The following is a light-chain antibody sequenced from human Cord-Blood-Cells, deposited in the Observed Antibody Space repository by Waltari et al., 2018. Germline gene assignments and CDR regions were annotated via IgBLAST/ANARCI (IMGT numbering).Light chain of an antibody. CDR1: SSDVGGYNY. V-gene: IGLV2-14*01. CDR2: EVS. Sequence: QSALTQPDSVSGSPGQSLTISCPGTSSDVGGYNYVSWYQQHPGKAPKLMIYEVSNRPSGVSNRFSGSKSGNTASLTISGLQAEDEADYYCSSYTSSSTPYVFGTGTKVTVL. J-gene: IGLJ1*01. CDR3: SSYTSSSTPYV.